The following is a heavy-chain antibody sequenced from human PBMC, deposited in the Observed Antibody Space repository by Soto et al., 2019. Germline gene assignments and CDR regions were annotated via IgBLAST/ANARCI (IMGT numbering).Heavy chain of an antibody. CDR3: ARGDREDILVVVGARPGEYGIDI. V-gene: IGHV3-30-3*01. D-gene: IGHD2-15*01. CDR2: IAYDGSNA. J-gene: IGHJ6*02. CDR1: GFTFRNHA. Sequence: QVQLVESGGGVVQPGGSLRLSCAASGFTFRNHAMHWVRQAPGKGLECLAVIAYDGSNAFYRDSVKGRFTVSRDNSKNTLYLHMDSLRSEDKAAYYCARGDREDILVVVGARPGEYGIDIWGQGTTVTVSS.